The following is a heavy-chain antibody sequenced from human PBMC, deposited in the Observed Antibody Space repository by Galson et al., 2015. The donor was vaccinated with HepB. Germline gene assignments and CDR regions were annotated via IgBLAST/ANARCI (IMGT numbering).Heavy chain of an antibody. D-gene: IGHD6-13*01. V-gene: IGHV3-48*02. CDR2: ISSSSSTI. J-gene: IGHJ3*02. CDR1: GFTFSSYS. Sequence: SLRLSCAASGFTFSSYSMNWVRQAPGKGLEWVSYISSSSSTIYYADSVKGRFTISRDNAKNSLYLQMNSLRDEDTAVYYCARVGQVLGSWTPPTIDAFDIWGQGTMVTVSS. CDR3: ARVGQVLGSWTPPTIDAFDI.